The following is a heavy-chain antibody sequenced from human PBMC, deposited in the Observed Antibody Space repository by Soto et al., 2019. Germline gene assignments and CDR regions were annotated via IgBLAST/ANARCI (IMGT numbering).Heavy chain of an antibody. CDR1: GGSISSSSYY. J-gene: IGHJ5*02. Sequence: SETLSLPCTVSGGSISSSSYYWGWMRQPPGKGLEWIGSLYYRGSTYYTPSLKSRVTISVDTSKNPFSLKLSSVTAADTAVYYCARHRDSMVRGVISTWFDPWGQGTLVTVSS. CDR2: LYYRGST. D-gene: IGHD3-10*01. V-gene: IGHV4-39*01. CDR3: ARHRDSMVRGVISTWFDP.